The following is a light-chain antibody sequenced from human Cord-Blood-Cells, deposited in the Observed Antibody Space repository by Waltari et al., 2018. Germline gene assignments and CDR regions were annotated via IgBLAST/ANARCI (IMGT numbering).Light chain of an antibody. CDR3: QAWDSSTAV. CDR2: QDS. Sequence: SYELTQPPSVSVSPGQTASITCSGDKLGDKYACWYQQKPGQSPVLVIYQDSKRPSGIPERFSGSSSGNTATLTIRGTQAIDEADYYCQAWDSSTAVFGGGTKLTVL. CDR1: KLGDKY. J-gene: IGLJ3*02. V-gene: IGLV3-1*01.